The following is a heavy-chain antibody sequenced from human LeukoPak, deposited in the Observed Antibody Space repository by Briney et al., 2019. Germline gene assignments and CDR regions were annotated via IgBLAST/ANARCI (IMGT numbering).Heavy chain of an antibody. CDR2: ISGTGDST. V-gene: IGHV3-23*01. D-gene: IGHD6-6*01. CDR1: GFTFSNYA. Sequence: GGSLRFSCAASGFTFSNYAMTWVRQAPGKGLEWVSSISGTGDSTYYADSVKGRFTISRDNSKNTLYLQMNSLRAEDTAIYYCANSYTSSSRTPFDCWGQGTLVTVSS. CDR3: ANSYTSSSRTPFDC. J-gene: IGHJ4*02.